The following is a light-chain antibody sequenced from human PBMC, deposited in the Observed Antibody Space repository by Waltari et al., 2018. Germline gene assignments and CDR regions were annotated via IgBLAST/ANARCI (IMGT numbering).Light chain of an antibody. CDR1: SSDVGSYNL. V-gene: IGLV2-23*01. CDR2: EDT. Sequence: QSALTPPASVSGSPGQSIPISCTGTSSDVGSYNLVSWYQQHPGKAPKLMIYEDTKRPSGVSNRFSGSKSGNTASLTISGLQAEDEADYYCCSYAGSSIWVFGGGTELTVL. J-gene: IGLJ3*02. CDR3: CSYAGSSIWV.